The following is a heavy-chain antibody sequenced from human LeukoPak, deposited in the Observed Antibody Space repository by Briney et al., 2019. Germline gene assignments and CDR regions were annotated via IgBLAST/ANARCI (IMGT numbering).Heavy chain of an antibody. J-gene: IGHJ5*02. D-gene: IGHD3-3*01. CDR2: ISGSGGST. CDR1: GFTVSSNY. V-gene: IGHV3-23*01. CDR3: AKDTYYDFWSGYNWFDP. Sequence: GGSLRLSCAASGFTVSSNYMSWVRQAPGKGLEWVSAISGSGGSTYYADSVKGRFTISRDNSKNTLYLQMNSLRAEDTAVYYCAKDTYYDFWSGYNWFDPWGQGTLVTVSS.